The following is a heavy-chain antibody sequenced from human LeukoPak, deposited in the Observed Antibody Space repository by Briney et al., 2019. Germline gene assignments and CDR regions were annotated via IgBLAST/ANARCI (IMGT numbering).Heavy chain of an antibody. CDR3: ARRKYFDTCLDP. Sequence: GESLKISCKGPEFDFDDYWIGWVRQVPGRGLEWMGIVYPAGSYIHYSPSFQGRVSISVDRSVSTAYLQWTSLKASDSGIYFCARRKYFDTCLDPWGQGTLVTVSS. V-gene: IGHV5-51*01. J-gene: IGHJ5*02. D-gene: IGHD3-9*01. CDR1: EFDFDDYW. CDR2: VYPAGSYI.